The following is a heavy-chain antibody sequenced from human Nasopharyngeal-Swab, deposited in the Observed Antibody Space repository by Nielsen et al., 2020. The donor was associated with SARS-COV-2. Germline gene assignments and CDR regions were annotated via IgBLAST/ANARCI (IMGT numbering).Heavy chain of an antibody. Sequence: GGSLRLSCTTSGFTFGYYAISWFRQAPGKGLEWVGFIISKTYGGAPEYSASVKGRFTISRDGAESIAYLQMNSLENEDTGVYYCARSVGSFYGQGAFDIWGQGTMVTVSS. J-gene: IGHJ3*02. CDR1: GFTFGYYA. CDR3: ARSVGSFYGQGAFDI. D-gene: IGHD1-26*01. V-gene: IGHV3-49*01. CDR2: IISKTYGGAP.